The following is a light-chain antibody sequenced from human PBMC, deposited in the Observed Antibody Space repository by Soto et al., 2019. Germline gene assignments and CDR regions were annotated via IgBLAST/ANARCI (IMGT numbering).Light chain of an antibody. CDR1: QSVSSY. V-gene: IGKV3-11*01. CDR3: QQRHMWPIT. Sequence: EIVTTQSPATLSVSPGERATLSCRASQSVSSYLAWYQQKPGQAPRLLIYDAYNRATGIPPRFSGSGSGTDFTLTISSLEPEDSAVYYCQQRHMWPITFGQGTRLEIK. J-gene: IGKJ5*01. CDR2: DAY.